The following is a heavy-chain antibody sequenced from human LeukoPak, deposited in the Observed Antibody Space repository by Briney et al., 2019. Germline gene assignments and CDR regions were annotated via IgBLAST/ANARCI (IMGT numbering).Heavy chain of an antibody. CDR1: GGTFSSYA. Sequence: SVKVSCKASGGTFSSYAISWVRQAPGQGLEWMGRIIPILGIANYAQKFQGRVTITADKSTSTAYMELSSLRSGDTAVYYCARTDSNYYYYYGMDVWGQGTTVTVSS. V-gene: IGHV1-69*04. D-gene: IGHD4-11*01. CDR2: IIPILGIA. J-gene: IGHJ6*02. CDR3: ARTDSNYYYYYGMDV.